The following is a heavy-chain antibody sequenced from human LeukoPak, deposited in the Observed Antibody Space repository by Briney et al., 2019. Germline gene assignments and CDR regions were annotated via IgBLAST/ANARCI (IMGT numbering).Heavy chain of an antibody. CDR3: ARVGDTSGYFYYFDS. V-gene: IGHV4-59*08. D-gene: IGHD3-22*01. CDR2: ISYGGGT. CDR1: GGSLSNFY. J-gene: IGHJ4*02. Sequence: SETLSLTCVVSGGSLSNFYWSWVRQPPGQGLEWLGYISYGGGTTYNTTLKRRLSMSMDTSKNQFSLRLNSVTAADTALYYCARVGDTSGYFYYFDSWGQGTLVTVSS.